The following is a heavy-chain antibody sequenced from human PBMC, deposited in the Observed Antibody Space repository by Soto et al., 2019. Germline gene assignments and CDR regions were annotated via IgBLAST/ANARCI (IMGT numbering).Heavy chain of an antibody. V-gene: IGHV4-39*01. J-gene: IGHJ5*02. Sequence: TSETLSLTCTVSGGSISSSSYYWGWIRQPPGKGLEWIGSIYYSGSTYYNPSLKSRVTISVDTSKNQFSLKLSSVTAADTAVYYCARERYYYDSSGYHPWGQGTLVTVSS. CDR3: ARERYYYDSSGYHP. CDR1: GGSISSSSYY. D-gene: IGHD3-22*01. CDR2: IYYSGST.